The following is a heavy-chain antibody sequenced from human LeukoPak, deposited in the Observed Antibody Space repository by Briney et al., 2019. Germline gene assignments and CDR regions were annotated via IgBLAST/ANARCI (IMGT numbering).Heavy chain of an antibody. V-gene: IGHV1-69*04. CDR2: IIPIFGIA. J-gene: IGHJ6*02. Sequence: SVKVSCKASGGTFSSYAISWVRQAPGQGLEWMGRIIPIFGIANYAQKFQGRVTITADKSTSTAYMELSSLRSEDTAVYYCATQLTTVTRSNYYYYGMDVWGQGTTVTVSS. D-gene: IGHD4-17*01. CDR3: ATQLTTVTRSNYYYYGMDV. CDR1: GGTFSSYA.